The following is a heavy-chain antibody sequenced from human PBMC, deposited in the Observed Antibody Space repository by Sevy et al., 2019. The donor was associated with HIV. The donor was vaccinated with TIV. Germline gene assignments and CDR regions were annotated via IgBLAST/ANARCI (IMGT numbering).Heavy chain of an antibody. Sequence: GGSLRLSCAASGFTFSHYGMHWVRQAPGKGLEWVASISNDGSNDYSADSVNGRFTISRDDSNSTLFLQMNSLRPEDTAVYYCANDREYKGECLFDTWGQGTLVTVSS. V-gene: IGHV3-30*18. D-gene: IGHD6-6*01. J-gene: IGHJ5*02. CDR2: ISNDGSND. CDR1: GFTFSHYG. CDR3: ANDREYKGECLFDT.